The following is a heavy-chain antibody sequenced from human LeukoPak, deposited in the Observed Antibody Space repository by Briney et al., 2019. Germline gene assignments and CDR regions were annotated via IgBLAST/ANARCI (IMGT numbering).Heavy chain of an antibody. Sequence: PGGSLRLSCAASGFTFSSYGMHWVRQAPGKGLEWVAVISYDGSNKYYADSVKGRLTISRDNSKNTLYLQMNSLRAEDTAVYYCARTLIEYSVSSCYFDYWGQGTLVTVSS. CDR1: GFTFSSYG. V-gene: IGHV3-30*03. CDR2: ISYDGSNK. D-gene: IGHD6-6*01. J-gene: IGHJ4*02. CDR3: ARTLIEYSVSSCYFDY.